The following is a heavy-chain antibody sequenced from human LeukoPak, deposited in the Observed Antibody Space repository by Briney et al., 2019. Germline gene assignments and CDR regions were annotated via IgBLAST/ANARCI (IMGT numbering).Heavy chain of an antibody. Sequence: ASVKVSCKASGYTFTSYDINWVRQATGQGLEWMGWMNPNSGNTGYAQKFQGRVTMTRNTSISTAYMELSSLRSDDTAVYYCARVVGATSAFDIWGQGTMVTVSS. V-gene: IGHV1-8*01. CDR2: MNPNSGNT. J-gene: IGHJ3*02. CDR1: GYTFTSYD. CDR3: ARVVGATSAFDI. D-gene: IGHD1-26*01.